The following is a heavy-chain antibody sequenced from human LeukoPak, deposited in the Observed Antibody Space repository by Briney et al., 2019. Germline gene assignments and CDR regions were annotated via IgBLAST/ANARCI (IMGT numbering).Heavy chain of an antibody. Sequence: PSETLSLTCTVSGGFFSDYFRGWIRQPPGKGLEWIAYIHSSGSTTYNPSLKSRLTISVDTSKNQFSLKLNSVTAADTAIYYCARAGERGYNGYDDAFDIWGQGTMVTVSS. J-gene: IGHJ3*02. CDR1: GGFFSDYF. D-gene: IGHD5-12*01. V-gene: IGHV4-59*01. CDR2: IHSSGST. CDR3: ARAGERGYNGYDDAFDI.